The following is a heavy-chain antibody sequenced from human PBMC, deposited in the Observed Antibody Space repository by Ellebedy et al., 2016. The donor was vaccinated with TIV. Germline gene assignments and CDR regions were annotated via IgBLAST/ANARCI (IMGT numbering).Heavy chain of an antibody. CDR3: ARHFAHSRFDP. CDR2: IYYSGSP. CDR1: GGSISSSDYY. V-gene: IGHV4-39*01. D-gene: IGHD2-15*01. J-gene: IGHJ5*02. Sequence: MPSETLSLTCTVAGGSISSSDYYWGWIRQPPGKGLEWIGSIYYSGSPYYSPSLKSRVTISVDTSKNPFSLNLSSVPAADTAVYYCARHFAHSRFDPWGQGTLVTVSS.